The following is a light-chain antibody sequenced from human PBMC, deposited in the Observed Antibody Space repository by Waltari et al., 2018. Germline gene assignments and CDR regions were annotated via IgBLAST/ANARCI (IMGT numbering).Light chain of an antibody. CDR2: DAS. CDR3: QQYNRWPPFT. Sequence: EVVMTQSPATLSVSPGERASLSCRASQSIAANLASYQQKPGHPPRLLVYDASTRAPSIPARFKGSGSGTEFTLTISSLQSEDAAVYYCQQYNRWPPFTFGQGTRLEI. V-gene: IGKV3-15*01. J-gene: IGKJ5*01. CDR1: QSIAAN.